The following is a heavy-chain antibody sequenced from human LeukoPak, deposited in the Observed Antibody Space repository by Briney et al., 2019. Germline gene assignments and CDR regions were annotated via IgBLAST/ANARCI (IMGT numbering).Heavy chain of an antibody. D-gene: IGHD2-2*02. CDR3: AKYPVVPAAIWYYYYGMDV. Sequence: PGGSLRLSCAASGFTFSSYAMSWVRQAPGKGLEWVSAISGSGGSTYYADSVKGRFTISRDNSKNTLYLQMNSLRAEDTAVYYCAKYPVVPAAIWYYYYGMDVWGQGTTVTVSS. J-gene: IGHJ6*02. CDR2: ISGSGGST. V-gene: IGHV3-23*01. CDR1: GFTFSSYA.